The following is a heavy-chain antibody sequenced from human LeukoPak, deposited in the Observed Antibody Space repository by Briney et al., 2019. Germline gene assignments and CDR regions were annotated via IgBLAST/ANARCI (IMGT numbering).Heavy chain of an antibody. V-gene: IGHV4-31*03. Sequence: SETLSLTCIVSGDSISSGAYYWSWVRQHPGRGLEWIGFIYYSGRTSYNPSLKSRVTISADTSKNQFSLNLSSVTAADTALYYCARERGYVVRWYFDLWGRGTLVTVSS. CDR3: ARERGYVVRWYFDL. J-gene: IGHJ2*01. CDR2: IYYSGRT. D-gene: IGHD3-10*01. CDR1: GDSISSGAYY.